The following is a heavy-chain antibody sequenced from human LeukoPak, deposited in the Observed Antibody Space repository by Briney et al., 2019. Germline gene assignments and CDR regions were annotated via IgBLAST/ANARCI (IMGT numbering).Heavy chain of an antibody. CDR3: ARHQAWIQLWDRYHWFDP. D-gene: IGHD5-18*01. CDR2: IFHSGST. Sequence: SETLSLTCTVSGGSISSSGSYWGWIRQPPGKGLEWIGSIFHSGSTYYNPSLKSRVTISVDTSKNQFSLKLSSVTAADTAVYYCARHQAWIQLWDRYHWFDPWGQGTLVTVSS. V-gene: IGHV4-39*01. CDR1: GGSISSSGSY. J-gene: IGHJ5*02.